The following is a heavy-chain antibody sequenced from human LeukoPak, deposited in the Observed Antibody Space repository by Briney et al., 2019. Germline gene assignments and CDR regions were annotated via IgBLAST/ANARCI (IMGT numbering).Heavy chain of an antibody. J-gene: IGHJ5*02. D-gene: IGHD3-10*01. CDR3: ATPITMVRGVGYWFDP. CDR1: GYTLTELS. Sequence: ASVKVSCKVSGYTLTELSMHWVRQAPGKGLEWMGGFDPEDGETINAQKFQGRVTMTEDTSTDTAYMELSSLRSEDTAVYYCATPITMVRGVGYWFDPWGQGTLVTVSS. V-gene: IGHV1-24*01. CDR2: FDPEDGET.